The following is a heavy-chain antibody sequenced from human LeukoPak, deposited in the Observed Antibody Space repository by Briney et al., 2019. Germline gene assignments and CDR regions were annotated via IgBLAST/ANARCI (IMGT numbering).Heavy chain of an antibody. CDR2: IYTSGST. V-gene: IGHV4-4*07. Sequence: SETLSLTCTVSGGSISSYYWSWIRQPAGKGLEWIGRIYTSGSTNYNPSLKSRVTISVDTSKNQFSLKLSSVTAADTAVYYCARVDSDSSGSLMDAFDIWGQGTMVTVSS. CDR3: ARVDSDSSGSLMDAFDI. J-gene: IGHJ3*02. D-gene: IGHD3-22*01. CDR1: GGSISSYY.